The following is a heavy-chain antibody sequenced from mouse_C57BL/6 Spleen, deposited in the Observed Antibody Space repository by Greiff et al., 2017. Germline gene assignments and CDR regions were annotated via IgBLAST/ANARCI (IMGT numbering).Heavy chain of an antibody. Sequence: VQLQQPGAELVMPGASVKLSCKASGYTFTSYWMHWVKQRPGQGLEWIGEIDPSDSYTNYNQKFKGKSTLTVDKSSSTAYMQLSSLTSEDSAVYYCARWGWAGAYWGQGTLVTVSA. V-gene: IGHV1-69*01. CDR3: ARWGWAGAY. J-gene: IGHJ3*01. CDR1: GYTFTSYW. D-gene: IGHD2-3*01. CDR2: IDPSDSYT.